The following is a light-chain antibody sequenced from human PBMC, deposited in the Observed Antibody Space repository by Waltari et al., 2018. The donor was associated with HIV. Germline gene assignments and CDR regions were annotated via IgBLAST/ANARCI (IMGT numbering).Light chain of an antibody. J-gene: IGKJ2*01. CDR3: QRYDRAPYT. CDR1: QAIGSD. V-gene: IGKV1-27*01. Sequence: DVQMTQSPSSLSASVGDRVAITCRANQAIGSDLAWYQQKPGKVPKLLIYATSTLQSGVPSRFSGSGSGTDFTLTITSLQTEDFAFYYCQRYDRAPYTFGPGTKLELK. CDR2: ATS.